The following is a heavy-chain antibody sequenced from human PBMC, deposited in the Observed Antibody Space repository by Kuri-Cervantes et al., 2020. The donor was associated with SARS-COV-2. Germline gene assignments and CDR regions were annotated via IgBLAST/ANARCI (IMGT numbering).Heavy chain of an antibody. CDR2: IYSSGST. CDR3: TRMSSGGSPDY. J-gene: IGHJ4*02. Sequence: GESLKISCAASGFTVNSNYMSWVRQAPGKGLEWVSVIYSSGSTNYADSVKGRFTISRDNAKNSLYLQMSSLRVEDTAVYYCTRMSSGGSPDYWGQGTLVTVSS. D-gene: IGHD2-15*01. V-gene: IGHV3-53*01. CDR1: GFTVNSNY.